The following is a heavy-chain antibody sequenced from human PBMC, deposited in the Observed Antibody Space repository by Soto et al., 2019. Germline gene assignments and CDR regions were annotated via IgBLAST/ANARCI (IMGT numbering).Heavy chain of an antibody. CDR3: ARVFFGSTFGAIPCFRCWFDP. CDR2: INPGNGNT. Sequence: ASVKVSCKASGYTFTTYAMHWVRQAPGQRLERMGWINPGNGNTKYSQKFQGRVTITRDTSASTAYMELSSLRSEDTAVYFCARVFFGSTFGAIPCFRCWFDPWGQGTLVTVSS. D-gene: IGHD3-10*01. V-gene: IGHV1-3*01. CDR1: GYTFTTYA. J-gene: IGHJ5*02.